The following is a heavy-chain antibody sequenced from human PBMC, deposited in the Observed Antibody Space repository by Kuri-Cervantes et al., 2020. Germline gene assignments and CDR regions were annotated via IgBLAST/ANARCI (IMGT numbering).Heavy chain of an antibody. CDR2: ISYDGSNK. CDR1: GFTFSSYA. CDR3: ARDVSDGDFNYYHYYMDV. J-gene: IGHJ6*03. D-gene: IGHD4-17*01. Sequence: GGSLRLSCAASGFTFSSYAMHWVRQAPGKGLEWVAVISYDGSNKYYADSVKGRFTISRDNSKNTLYLQMNSLRAEDTAVYYCARDVSDGDFNYYHYYMDVWGKGTTVTVSS. V-gene: IGHV3-30-3*01.